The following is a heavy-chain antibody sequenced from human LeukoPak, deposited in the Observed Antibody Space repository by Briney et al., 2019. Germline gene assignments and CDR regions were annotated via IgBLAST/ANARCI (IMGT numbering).Heavy chain of an antibody. V-gene: IGHV3-23*01. CDR2: ISGSGGST. Sequence: GGSLRLSCAASGFTFSNYAMSWVRQAPGKGLEWVSAISGSGGSTYYADSVKGRFTISRDNAKNTLYLQMNSLRAEDTAVYHCASSGMVTTTNVFDIWGQGTMVTVSS. CDR1: GFTFSNYA. CDR3: ASSGMVTTTNVFDI. D-gene: IGHD4/OR15-4a*01. J-gene: IGHJ3*02.